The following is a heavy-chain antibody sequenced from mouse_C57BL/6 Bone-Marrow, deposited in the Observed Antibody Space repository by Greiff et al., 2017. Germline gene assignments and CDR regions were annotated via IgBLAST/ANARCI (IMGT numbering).Heavy chain of an antibody. V-gene: IGHV1-69*01. CDR1: GYTFTSYW. CDR2: IDPSDSYT. J-gene: IGHJ2*01. Sequence: QVQLQQPGAELVMPGASVKLSCKASGYTFTSYWMHWVKQRPGQGLEWIGEIDPSDSYTNYNQKFKGKSTLTVDKSSSTAYMQLSSLTSEDSAVXYCARVTYYFDYWGQGTTLTVSS. CDR3: ARVTYYFDY. D-gene: IGHD2-12*01.